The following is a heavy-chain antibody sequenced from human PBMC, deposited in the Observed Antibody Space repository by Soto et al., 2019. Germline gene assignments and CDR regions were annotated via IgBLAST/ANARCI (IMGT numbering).Heavy chain of an antibody. Sequence: SETLSLTCTVSGGSISSSSYYWGWIRQPPGKGLEWIGSIYYSGSTYYNPSLKSRVTISVDTSKNQFSLKLSSVTAADTAVYYCASHPFHYYGSGSYSTNYYYYYMDVWGKGTTVTVSS. CDR2: IYYSGST. V-gene: IGHV4-39*01. CDR3: ASHPFHYYGSGSYSTNYYYYYMDV. J-gene: IGHJ6*03. D-gene: IGHD3-10*01. CDR1: GGSISSSSYY.